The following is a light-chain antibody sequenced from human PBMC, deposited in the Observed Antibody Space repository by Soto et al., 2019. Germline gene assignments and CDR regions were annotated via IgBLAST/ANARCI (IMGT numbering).Light chain of an antibody. CDR3: QQFRNWPWT. V-gene: IGKV3D-15*01. J-gene: IGKJ1*01. Sequence: EIVLTQSPGTLSVSPGDRVTLSCRASQSISINLAWYQHKPGQAPRLLIHGGSTRATGIPARISGSGSGTEFTLTISSLQSEDFAVYYCQQFRNWPWTFGQGTKVDSK. CDR2: GGS. CDR1: QSISIN.